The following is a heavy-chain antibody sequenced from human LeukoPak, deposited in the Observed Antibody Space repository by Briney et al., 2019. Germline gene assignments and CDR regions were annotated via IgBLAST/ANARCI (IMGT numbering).Heavy chain of an antibody. CDR3: ARDRSYCTGGVCYPKDAFDI. CDR1: GFTFSSHG. V-gene: IGHV3-33*01. CDR2: IWYDGSNK. J-gene: IGHJ3*02. Sequence: QPGRSLRLPCAASGFTFSSHGMHWVRQAPGKGLEWVAVIWYDGSNKYYADSVKGRFTISRDNSKNTLYLQMNSLRAEDTAVYYCARDRSYCTGGVCYPKDAFDIWGQGTMVTVSS. D-gene: IGHD2-8*02.